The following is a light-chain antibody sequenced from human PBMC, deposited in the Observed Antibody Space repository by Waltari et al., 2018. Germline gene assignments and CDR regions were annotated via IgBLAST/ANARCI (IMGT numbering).Light chain of an antibody. CDR3: QQYHSYPRT. J-gene: IGKJ1*01. V-gene: IGKV1-5*03. Sequence: DLHMTQSPSTLSASVGERVTIRCRASQCLGGCLAWSQQKPGTAPDLIIDEASSLQSGVPSMFSGSVAWTEFILTIGSLQPDDFATYYCQQYHSYPRTFGQGTKVEI. CDR2: EAS. CDR1: QCLGGC.